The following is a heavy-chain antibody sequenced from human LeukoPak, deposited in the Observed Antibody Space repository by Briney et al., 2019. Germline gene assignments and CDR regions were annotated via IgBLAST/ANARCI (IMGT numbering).Heavy chain of an antibody. Sequence: GGSLRLSCAASGFTFSSYAMSWVRQAPGKGLEWVSAISGSGGSTYYADSAKGRFTISRDNSKNTLYLQMNSLRAEDTAVYYCAKDEGYSYGPIIDYWGQGTLVTVSS. CDR2: ISGSGGST. CDR3: AKDEGYSYGPIIDY. CDR1: GFTFSSYA. D-gene: IGHD5-18*01. J-gene: IGHJ4*02. V-gene: IGHV3-23*01.